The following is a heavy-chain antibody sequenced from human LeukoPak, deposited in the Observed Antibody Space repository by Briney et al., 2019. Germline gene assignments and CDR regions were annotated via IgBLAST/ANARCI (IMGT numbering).Heavy chain of an antibody. V-gene: IGHV3-7*01. D-gene: IGHD3-10*01. CDR1: GFTFSSYW. CDR3: ARTFYGSGSYYIDY. J-gene: IGHJ4*02. CDR2: IKQDGSEK. Sequence: GGSLRLSCAASGFTFSSYWMSWVRQAPGKGLEWVVNIKQDGSEKYYVDSVKGRFTISRDNAKNSQYLQMNSLRAEDTAVYYCARTFYGSGSYYIDYWGQGTLVTVSS.